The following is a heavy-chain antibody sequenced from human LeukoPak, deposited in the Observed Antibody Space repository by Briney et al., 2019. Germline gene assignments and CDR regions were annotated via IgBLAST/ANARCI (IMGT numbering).Heavy chain of an antibody. D-gene: IGHD2-8*01. CDR1: GFTVSGNY. V-gene: IGHV3-66*01. J-gene: IGHJ4*02. Sequence: PGGSLRLSCAASGFTVSGNYMSWVRQAPGKGLEWVSVLYSGVSTCFADSVKGRFTISTDNSKNTLYLQMNSLRAEDTAVYYCARDGPYCTNGICYRKYYFDYWGQGTLVTVSS. CDR3: ARDGPYCTNGICYRKYYFDY. CDR2: LYSGVST.